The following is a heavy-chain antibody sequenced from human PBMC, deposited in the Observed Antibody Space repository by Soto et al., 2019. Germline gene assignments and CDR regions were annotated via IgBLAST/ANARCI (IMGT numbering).Heavy chain of an antibody. CDR1: GYTFTGYY. D-gene: IGHD3-10*01. CDR3: AREFWMVRGGIEGLDY. V-gene: IGHV1-2*02. Sequence: QVQLVQSGAEVKKPGASVKVSCKASGYTFTGYYMHWVRQAPGQGLEWMGWINPNSGGTNSAQKFQGRVTMTRDTSISTAYMELSRLRSDDTAVYYCAREFWMVRGGIEGLDYWGQGTLVTVSS. J-gene: IGHJ4*02. CDR2: INPNSGGT.